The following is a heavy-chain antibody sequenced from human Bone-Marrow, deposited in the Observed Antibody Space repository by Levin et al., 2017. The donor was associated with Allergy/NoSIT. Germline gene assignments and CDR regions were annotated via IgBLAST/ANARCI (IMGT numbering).Heavy chain of an antibody. D-gene: IGHD2-2*01. CDR3: AAVVRPPPAVALEI. V-gene: IGHV3-15*01. CDR2: IKTKSAGGTV. CDR1: GFTFTNAW. J-gene: IGHJ3*02. Sequence: SGESLKISCAASGFTFTNAWMSWVRQAPGKGLEWVGRIKTKSAGGTVDYAAPVKGRFTISRDDSKNTLYLQMDGLRSDDTAVYYCAAVVRPPPAVALEIWGQGTMVTVSS.